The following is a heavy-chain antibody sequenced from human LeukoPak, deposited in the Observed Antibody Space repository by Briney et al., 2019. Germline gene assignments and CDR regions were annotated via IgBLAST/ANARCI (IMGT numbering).Heavy chain of an antibody. Sequence: PSETLSLTCTVSGGSISSYYWSWIRQPPGKGLEWIGYIYYSGSTNYNPSLKSRVTISVDTSKNQFSLKLSSVTAADTAVYYCARVAVAGGTGAFDTWGQGTMVTVSS. V-gene: IGHV4-59*01. CDR1: GGSISSYY. CDR3: ARVAVAGGTGAFDT. J-gene: IGHJ3*02. CDR2: IYYSGST. D-gene: IGHD6-19*01.